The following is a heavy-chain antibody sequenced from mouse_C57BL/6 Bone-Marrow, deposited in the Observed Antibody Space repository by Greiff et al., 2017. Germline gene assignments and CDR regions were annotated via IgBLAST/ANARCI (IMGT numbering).Heavy chain of an antibody. J-gene: IGHJ2*01. D-gene: IGHD2-12*01. Sequence: EVKVVESGGGLVQSGRSLRLSCATSGFTFSDFYMEWVRQAPGKGLEWIAASRNKANDYTTEYSASVKGRFIVYRDTSQSILYLQMNALRAEDTAIYYCSRYTTLDYWCQGTTLTVSS. CDR3: SRYTTLDY. CDR1: GFTFSDFY. V-gene: IGHV7-1*01. CDR2: SRNKANDYTT.